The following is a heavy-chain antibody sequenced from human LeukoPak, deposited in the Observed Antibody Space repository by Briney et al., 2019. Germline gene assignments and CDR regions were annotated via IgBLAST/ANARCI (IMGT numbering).Heavy chain of an antibody. D-gene: IGHD1-26*01. CDR3: ARPGSIGHAFDI. CDR2: IYPGDSDT. V-gene: IGHV5-51*01. Sequence: GESLKISCKGSGYSFTSYWIGWVRQMPGKGLEWMGSIYPGDSDTRYSQSFQGKVTIYADKHISTAYLQWSSLKASDTDMYYCARPGSIGHAFDIWGQGTMVTVSS. CDR1: GYSFTSYW. J-gene: IGHJ3*02.